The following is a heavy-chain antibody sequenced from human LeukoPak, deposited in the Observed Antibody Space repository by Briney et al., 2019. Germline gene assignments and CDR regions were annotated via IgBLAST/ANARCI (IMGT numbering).Heavy chain of an antibody. J-gene: IGHJ3*02. CDR2: INPNSGDT. CDR1: GYTFTGYY. CDR3: ARDGQYAWACDI. V-gene: IGHV1-2*02. D-gene: IGHD4-11*01. Sequence: ASVKVSCKTSGYTFTGYYMHWVRQDPGQGLEWMGWINPNSGDTNYAQKFQGRVTMTRDTSISTAYMEMSRLRSDDTAVYYCARDGQYAWACDIWGQGTMVTVSS.